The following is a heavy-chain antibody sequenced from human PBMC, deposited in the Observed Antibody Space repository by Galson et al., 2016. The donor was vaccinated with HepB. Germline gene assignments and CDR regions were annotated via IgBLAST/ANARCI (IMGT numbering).Heavy chain of an antibody. J-gene: IGHJ6*02. CDR3: TRDQWLDHYHYYGMDV. V-gene: IGHV4-59*01. D-gene: IGHD6-19*01. CDR2: IYYSGST. Sequence: SETLSLTCTVSGASISSSYWSWIRQPPGKGPEWIGYIYYSGSTRYNPSLKSRVTISVDTSKNQFSLKLSSVTAADTAVYYCTRDQWLDHYHYYGMDVWGQGTTVTVSS. CDR1: GASISSSY.